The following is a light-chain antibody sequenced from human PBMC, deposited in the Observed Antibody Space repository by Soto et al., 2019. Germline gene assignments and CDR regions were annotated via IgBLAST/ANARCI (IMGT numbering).Light chain of an antibody. V-gene: IGLV1-44*01. CDR2: SND. J-gene: IGLJ1*01. Sequence: QSVLTQPPSASGTPGQRVTISGSGSSSNIGSNTVNWYQQLPGTAPKLLIYSNDQRPSGVPDRFAGSKSGPSASLAISVLQSEDEADYYCAAWAGSLNGYVFGTGTQLTV. CDR3: AAWAGSLNGYV. CDR1: SSNIGSNT.